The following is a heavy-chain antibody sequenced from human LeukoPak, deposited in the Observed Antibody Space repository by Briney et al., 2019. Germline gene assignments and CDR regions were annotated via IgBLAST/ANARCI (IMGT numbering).Heavy chain of an antibody. Sequence: TGGSLRLSCAASGFTFSGSAMHWVRQASGKGLEWVGRIRSKANSYATAYAASVKGRFTISRDDSKNTAYLQMNSLKTEDTAVYYCTAILPAAEAWDDYWGQGTLVTVSS. J-gene: IGHJ4*02. CDR2: IRSKANSYAT. CDR1: GFTFSGSA. CDR3: TAILPAAEAWDDY. V-gene: IGHV3-73*01. D-gene: IGHD2-2*01.